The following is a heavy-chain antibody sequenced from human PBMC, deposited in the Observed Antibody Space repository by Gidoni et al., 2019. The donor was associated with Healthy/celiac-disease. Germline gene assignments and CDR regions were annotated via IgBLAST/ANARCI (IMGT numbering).Heavy chain of an antibody. CDR1: GGSFSGYY. J-gene: IGHJ4*02. Sequence: QVQLQQWGAGLLKPSETLSLTCAVYGGSFSGYYCSWIRQPPGKGLEWIGEIKHSGSTNYNPSLKSRVTISVDTSKNQFSLKLSSVTAADTAVYYCARERSSKKEVWGQGTLVTVSS. V-gene: IGHV4-34*01. CDR2: IKHSGST. CDR3: ARERSSKKEV. D-gene: IGHD6-13*01.